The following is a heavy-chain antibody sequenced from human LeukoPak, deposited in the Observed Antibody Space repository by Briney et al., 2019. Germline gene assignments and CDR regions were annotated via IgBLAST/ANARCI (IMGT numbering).Heavy chain of an antibody. J-gene: IGHJ4*02. V-gene: IGHV3-23*01. CDR1: GFTFSSYA. Sequence: GGSLRLSCAASGFTFSSYAMSWVRQAPGQGLEWVSAISGSGGNTYYADSVKGRFTISRDNSKNTLNLQMNSLRAEDTAVYYCAKQDIRSSAWYDWGQGTLFTFSS. D-gene: IGHD6-19*01. CDR2: ISGSGGNT. CDR3: AKQDIRSSAWYD.